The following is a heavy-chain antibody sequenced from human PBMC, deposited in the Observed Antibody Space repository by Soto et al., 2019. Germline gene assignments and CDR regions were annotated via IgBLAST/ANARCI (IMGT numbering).Heavy chain of an antibody. J-gene: IGHJ6*02. CDR3: ARVLYYGSGSYSPYGMDV. CDR1: GVSFNNNG. CDR2: VSPPFRTS. V-gene: IGHV1-69*01. D-gene: IGHD3-10*01. Sequence: QVQLVQSGAEVKKPGSSVKVSCKTSGVSFNNNGIGWVRQAPGHGLEWTGGVSPPFRTSNYGRKFQGRILITADAPTGTVNMELSSLSSEDTAQYYCARVLYYGSGSYSPYGMDVWGQGTTVTVSS.